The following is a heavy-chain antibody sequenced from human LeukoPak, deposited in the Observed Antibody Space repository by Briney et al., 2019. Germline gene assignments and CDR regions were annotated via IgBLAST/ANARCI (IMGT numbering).Heavy chain of an antibody. J-gene: IGHJ4*02. D-gene: IGHD2-2*01. Sequence: GGSLRLSCAASGFTFDDYAMHWVRQAPGKGLEWVSGVSWNSGSIGYADSVKGRFTISRDNAKNSLYLQMNSLRAEDTALYYCAKAVVPAAIGEIDYWGQGTLVTVSS. CDR1: GFTFDDYA. V-gene: IGHV3-9*01. CDR2: VSWNSGSI. CDR3: AKAVVPAAIGEIDY.